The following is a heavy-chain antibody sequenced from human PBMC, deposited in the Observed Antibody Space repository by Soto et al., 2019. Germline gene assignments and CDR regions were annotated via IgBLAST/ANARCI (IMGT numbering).Heavy chain of an antibody. V-gene: IGHV6-1*01. D-gene: IGHD3-10*01. CDR3: TRERGFLSEAFDI. J-gene: IGHJ3*02. Sequence: SQTLSLTCAISGDSVSSNSATWSWIRQSPSRGLEWLGRTYYRSRWYNDYAPSVESRITINPDTSKNHFFLQLSSVTPEDTAVYYCTRERGFLSEAFDIWGRGTVVTVSS. CDR1: GDSVSSNSAT. CDR2: TYYRSRWYN.